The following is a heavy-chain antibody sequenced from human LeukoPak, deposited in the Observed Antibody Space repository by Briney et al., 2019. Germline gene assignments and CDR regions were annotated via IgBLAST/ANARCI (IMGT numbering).Heavy chain of an antibody. V-gene: IGHV4-61*02. CDR1: GGSIRSESYY. D-gene: IGHD6-19*01. CDR2: IYSSGSS. CDR3: ARDMTGSGWNDAFDI. Sequence: SQTLSLTCSISGGSIRSESYYWSWIRQPAGKGLEWIGRIYSSGSSKFNPSLKSRVTISIDTSKNQFSLNLSSVTAADTAVYYCARDMTGSGWNDAFDIWGQGTMVTVSS. J-gene: IGHJ3*02.